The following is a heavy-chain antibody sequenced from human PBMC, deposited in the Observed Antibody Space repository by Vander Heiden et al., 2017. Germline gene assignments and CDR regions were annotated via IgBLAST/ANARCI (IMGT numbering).Heavy chain of an antibody. CDR3: SDFDF. CDR2: IKEDGSEK. V-gene: IGHV3-7*01. J-gene: IGHJ4*02. Sequence: VQLVESGGGLVQPGGYLRRSCRASGFTFSNFWMSWVRQAPGQRPEWVANIKEDGSEKNYVDSVKGRFIISRDNAKNSLYLQMNSLRVEDTGVYYCSDFDFWGQGTLVTVSS. CDR1: GFTFSNFW.